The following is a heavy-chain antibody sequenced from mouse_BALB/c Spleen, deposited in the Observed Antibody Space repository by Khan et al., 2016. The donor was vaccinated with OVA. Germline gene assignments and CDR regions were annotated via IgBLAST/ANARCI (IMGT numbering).Heavy chain of an antibody. V-gene: IGHV1-69*02. CDR3: AREGFDVSSFAD. CDR1: GYTFTNYW. CDR2: IYPSDSYT. J-gene: IGHJ3*01. Sequence: QVQLQQPGTGLVRPGASVKLSCKASGYTFTNYWINWVKQRPGQGLEWIGNIYPSDSYTNYNQKFKDKATLTVDKSSSTASMQLSSPTSEDSAVYYCAREGFDVSSFADGGQGTLVTVSA.